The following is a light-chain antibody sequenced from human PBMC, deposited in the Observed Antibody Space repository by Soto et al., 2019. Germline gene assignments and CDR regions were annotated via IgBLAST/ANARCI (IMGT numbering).Light chain of an antibody. V-gene: IGKV3-20*01. Sequence: EIVLTQSPGTLSLSPGERATLSCRASQSINTYLAWYQQKPGQAPRLLIYGASSRATGIPDRFSGSGSGTDFNLTISRLEPEDFAVYYCQQYGSSRTFAQGTKVDIK. CDR1: QSINTY. CDR3: QQYGSSRT. CDR2: GAS. J-gene: IGKJ1*01.